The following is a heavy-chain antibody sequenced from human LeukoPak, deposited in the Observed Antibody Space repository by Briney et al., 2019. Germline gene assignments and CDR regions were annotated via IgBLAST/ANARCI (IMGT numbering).Heavy chain of an antibody. J-gene: IGHJ6*03. CDR1: GYTFTSYY. Sequence: GASVKVSCKASGYTFTSYYMHWVRQTPGQGLEWMGIINPSGGSTSYAQKVQGRVTMTRDMSTSTVYMELSSLRSEDTAVYYCARDGAGYTILNYYYYYYMDVWGKGTTVTVSS. CDR3: ARDGAGYTILNYYYYYYMDV. D-gene: IGHD1-1*01. CDR2: INPSGGST. V-gene: IGHV1-46*01.